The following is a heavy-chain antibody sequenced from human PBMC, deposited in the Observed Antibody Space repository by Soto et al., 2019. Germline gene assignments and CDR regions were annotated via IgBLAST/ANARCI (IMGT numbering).Heavy chain of an antibody. CDR1: GASMSSGGYY. D-gene: IGHD5-18*01. Sequence: PSETLSLTCTVSGASMSSGGYYWTWIRQSPGKGLEWIGYIYYSGSTYYNPSLESRVAISLDTSRSQFSLTLPSVTAADTAIYYCARDRHNSFFDPWGRGTLVTVSS. J-gene: IGHJ5*02. CDR3: ARDRHNSFFDP. CDR2: IYYSGST. V-gene: IGHV4-31*03.